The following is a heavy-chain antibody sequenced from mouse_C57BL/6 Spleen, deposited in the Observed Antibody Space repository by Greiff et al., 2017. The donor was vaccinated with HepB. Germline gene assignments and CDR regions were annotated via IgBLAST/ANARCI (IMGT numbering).Heavy chain of an antibody. Sequence: EVKLMESGPGLAKPSQTLSLTCSVSGYSITSYYWNWIRKFPGNKLEYMGYISYSGSTYNNQSLNSRISITRDTSKNQYSLQLNSVTTEDTATYYCAGSTMVPAWFAYWGQGTLVTVSA. V-gene: IGHV3-8*01. J-gene: IGHJ3*01. CDR1: GYSITSYY. CDR3: AGSTMVPAWFAY. D-gene: IGHD2-1*01. CDR2: ISYSGST.